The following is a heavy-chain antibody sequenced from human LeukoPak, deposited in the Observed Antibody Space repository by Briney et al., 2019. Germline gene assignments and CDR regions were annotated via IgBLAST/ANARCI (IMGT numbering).Heavy chain of an antibody. CDR1: GGSIRSYY. CDR2: IYHSGST. Sequence: PSETLSLTCSVSGGSIRSYYWSWIREPPGKGLEWMGYIYHSGSTDYNPSLKSRVTISLDTSKNQFSLKLSSVTAADTAVYYCARVLCLGYCSSTSWGSGFDPWGQGTLVTVSS. J-gene: IGHJ5*02. D-gene: IGHD2-2*01. CDR3: ARVLCLGYCSSTSWGSGFDP. V-gene: IGHV4-59*01.